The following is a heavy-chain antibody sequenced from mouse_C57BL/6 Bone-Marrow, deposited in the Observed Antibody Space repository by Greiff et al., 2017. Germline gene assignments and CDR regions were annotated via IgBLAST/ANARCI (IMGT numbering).Heavy chain of an antibody. V-gene: IGHV5-6*02. D-gene: IGHD1-1*01. CDR3: ARRGTTVVARAMDY. J-gene: IGHJ4*01. CDR1: GFTFSSYG. CDR2: ISSGGSYT. Sequence: DVMLVESGGDLVKPGGSLKLSCAVSGFTFSSYGMSWCRQTPDKRLEWVATISSGGSYTYYPDSVKGRFTIYRDNAKNTLYLQVSSLKSEDTAMYYCARRGTTVVARAMDYWGQGTSVTVSS.